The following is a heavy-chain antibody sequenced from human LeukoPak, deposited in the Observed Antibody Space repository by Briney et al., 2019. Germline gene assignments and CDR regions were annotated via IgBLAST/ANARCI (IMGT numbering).Heavy chain of an antibody. J-gene: IGHJ6*03. V-gene: IGHV1-8*01. CDR2: MNPNSGNT. CDR1: GYTFTSYD. Sequence: ASVKVSCKASGYTFTSYDINWVRQATGQGLEWMRWMNPNSGNTGYAQKFQGRVTMTRNTSISTAYMELSSLRSEDTAVYYCARGGRGYSYGSYYYYMDVWGKGTTVTVSS. CDR3: ARGGRGYSYGSYYYYMDV. D-gene: IGHD5-18*01.